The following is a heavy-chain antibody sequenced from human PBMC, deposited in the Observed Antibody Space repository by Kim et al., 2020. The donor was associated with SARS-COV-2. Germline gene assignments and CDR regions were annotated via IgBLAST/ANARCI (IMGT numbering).Heavy chain of an antibody. CDR3: AKVSSSTPGY. V-gene: IGHV3-23*01. Sequence: TTYYAESVKGRFTSSRDNSQNTLYLQMNSLRAEDTALYYCAKVSSSTPGYWGQGTLVTVSS. D-gene: IGHD2-2*01. J-gene: IGHJ4*02. CDR2: TT.